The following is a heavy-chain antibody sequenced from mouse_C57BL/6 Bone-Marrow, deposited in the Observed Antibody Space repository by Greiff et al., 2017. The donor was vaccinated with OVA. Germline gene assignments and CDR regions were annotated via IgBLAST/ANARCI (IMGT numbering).Heavy chain of an antibody. V-gene: IGHV1-64*01. D-gene: IGHD2-4*01. J-gene: IGHJ2*01. CDR1: GYTFTSYW. CDR2: IHPNSGST. Sequence: VQLQQPGAELVKPGASVKFSCKASGYTFTSYWLHWVKQRPGQGLEWIGMIHPNSGSTNYNEKFKSKATLTVAKSSSKAYMQLSSLTSKDTAVYYCARRIIYYENSYDMDYWGQGTTLTVSS. CDR3: ARRIIYYENSYDMDY.